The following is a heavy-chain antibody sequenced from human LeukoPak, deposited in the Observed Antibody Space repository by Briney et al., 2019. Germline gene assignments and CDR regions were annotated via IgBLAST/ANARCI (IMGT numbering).Heavy chain of an antibody. Sequence: GGSLRLSCAASGFTFSSYSMNWVRQAPGKGLEWVSSISSSSSYIYYADSVKGRFTISRDNAKNSLYLQMNSLRAEDTAVYYCARDYYDSSGYFKWVNWFDPWGQGTLVTVSS. V-gene: IGHV3-21*01. D-gene: IGHD3-22*01. CDR3: ARDYYDSSGYFKWVNWFDP. CDR1: GFTFSSYS. CDR2: ISSSSSYI. J-gene: IGHJ5*01.